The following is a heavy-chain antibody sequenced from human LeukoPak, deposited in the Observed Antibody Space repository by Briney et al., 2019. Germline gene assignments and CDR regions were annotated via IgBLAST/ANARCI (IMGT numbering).Heavy chain of an antibody. Sequence: GASVKVSCKASGYTFTSYGISWVLQAPGQGLEWMGWISAYNGNTNYAQKLQCRVTMTTDTSTSTAYMELRILRSDDTVVYYCARGSMVATKDPYYYYCMDVWGQGTTVTVSS. CDR1: GYTFTSYG. CDR3: ARGSMVATKDPYYYYCMDV. J-gene: IGHJ6*02. V-gene: IGHV1-18*01. CDR2: ISAYNGNT. D-gene: IGHD5-12*01.